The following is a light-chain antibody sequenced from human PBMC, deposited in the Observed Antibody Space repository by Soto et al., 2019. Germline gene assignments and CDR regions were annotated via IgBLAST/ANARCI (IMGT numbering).Light chain of an antibody. V-gene: IGLV2-14*01. CDR3: AAWDDRLSGLV. Sequence: QSALTQPTSVSGSPGQSITISCTGNGNDIGAYNYVSWYQQHPGKAPRLLIHGVRNRPPGVSSRFSASKSGTSASLAISGLRSEDEADYYCAAWDDRLSGLVFGRGTKVTVL. J-gene: IGLJ2*01. CDR1: GNDIGAYNY. CDR2: GVR.